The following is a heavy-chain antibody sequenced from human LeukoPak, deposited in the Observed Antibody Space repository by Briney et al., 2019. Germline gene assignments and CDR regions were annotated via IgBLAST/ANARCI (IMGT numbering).Heavy chain of an antibody. J-gene: IGHJ3*02. Sequence: GRSLRLSCAASGFTFDDYAMHWVRQAPGKGLEWVSGISWNSGSIGYADSVKGRFTISRGNAKNSLYLQMNSLRAEDTAVYYCARDGSRYYYDSSGRSDAFDIWGQGTMVTVSS. CDR3: ARDGSRYYYDSSGRSDAFDI. V-gene: IGHV3-9*01. CDR1: GFTFDDYA. D-gene: IGHD3-22*01. CDR2: ISWNSGSI.